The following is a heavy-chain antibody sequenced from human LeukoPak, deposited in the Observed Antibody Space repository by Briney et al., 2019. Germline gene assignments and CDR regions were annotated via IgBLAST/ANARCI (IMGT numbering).Heavy chain of an antibody. J-gene: IGHJ3*02. CDR3: ARGRGVPAAKNAFDI. V-gene: IGHV1-2*02. D-gene: IGHD2-2*01. CDR1: GYTFTRYY. CDR2: INPNSGGT. Sequence: ASVKVSCKASGYTFTRYYMHWVRQAPGQGLEWMGWINPNSGGTNYAQKFQGRVTMTRDTSISTAYMELSRLRSDDTAVYYCARGRGVPAAKNAFDIWGQGTMVTVSS.